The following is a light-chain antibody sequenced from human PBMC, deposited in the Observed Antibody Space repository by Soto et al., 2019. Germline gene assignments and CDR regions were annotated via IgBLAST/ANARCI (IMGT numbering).Light chain of an antibody. CDR2: DVS. Sequence: QSALTQPASVSGSPGQSITISCTGTSSDVGGYNYVSWYQQHPGKAPKLMIYDVSYRPSGVSNRFSGSKSGNTASLTISGLQAEYEADYYCNSYTGDYTVVFGGGTKLTVL. V-gene: IGLV2-14*03. J-gene: IGLJ2*01. CDR3: NSYTGDYTVV. CDR1: SSDVGGYNY.